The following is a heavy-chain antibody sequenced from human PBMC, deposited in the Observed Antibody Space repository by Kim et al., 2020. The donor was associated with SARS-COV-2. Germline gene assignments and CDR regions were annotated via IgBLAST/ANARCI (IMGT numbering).Heavy chain of an antibody. CDR3: ARSTIAAAIMDV. CDR2: ISSSGSTI. V-gene: IGHV3-48*03. D-gene: IGHD6-25*01. Sequence: GGSLRLSCAASGFTFSRNEMHWVRQAPGKGLEWISYISSSGSTIYYADSVKGRFTISRDNAKNSLYLQMNSLRAEDTAVYYCARSTIAAAIMDVWGQGTTVTVSS. CDR1: GFTFSRNE. J-gene: IGHJ6*02.